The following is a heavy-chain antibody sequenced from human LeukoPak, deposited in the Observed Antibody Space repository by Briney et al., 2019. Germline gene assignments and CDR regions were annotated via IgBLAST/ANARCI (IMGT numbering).Heavy chain of an antibody. CDR3: ARVRQGELQRVFDY. J-gene: IGHJ4*02. D-gene: IGHD1-26*01. CDR2: IIPILGIA. V-gene: IGHV1-69*04. CDR1: GGTFSSYA. Sequence: EASVKVSCKASGGTFSSYAISWVRQAPGQGLEWMGRIIPILGIANYAQKFQGRVTITADKSTSRAYMELSSLRSEDTAVYYCARVRQGELQRVFDYWGQATLVTVSS.